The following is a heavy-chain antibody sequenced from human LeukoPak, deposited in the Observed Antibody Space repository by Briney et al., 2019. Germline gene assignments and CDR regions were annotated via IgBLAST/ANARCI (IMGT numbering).Heavy chain of an antibody. CDR2: ISGSGGRT. J-gene: IGHJ4*02. D-gene: IGHD3-10*01. V-gene: IGHV3-23*01. Sequence: PGGSLRLSCAASGFIFSSYAMSWVRLAPGKGLEWISVISGSGGRTDYADSVKGRFTISRDNSKNTLSLQMHSLRAEDTAAYYCAKGGELWSAASYFDYWGQGTLVTVSS. CDR1: GFIFSSYA. CDR3: AKGGELWSAASYFDY.